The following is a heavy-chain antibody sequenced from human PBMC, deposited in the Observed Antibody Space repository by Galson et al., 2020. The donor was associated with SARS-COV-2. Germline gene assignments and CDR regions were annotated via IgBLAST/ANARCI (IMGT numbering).Heavy chain of an antibody. D-gene: IGHD1-26*01. J-gene: IGHJ6*02. CDR3: ARPLGGSYSLGMDV. CDR1: GFTFSSYG. CDR2: ISYDGSNT. Sequence: TGGSLRLSCAASGFTFSSYGMHWVGQAPGNGLEWVAVISYDGSNTYYADSVKGRFTISRDNSKNTLYLQMNSLRAEDTAVYYCARPLGGSYSLGMDVWGQGTTVTVSS. V-gene: IGHV3-30*03.